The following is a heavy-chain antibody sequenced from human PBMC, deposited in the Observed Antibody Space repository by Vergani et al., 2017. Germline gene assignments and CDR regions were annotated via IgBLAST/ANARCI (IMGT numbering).Heavy chain of an antibody. Sequence: QVQLQQWGAGLLKPSETLSLTCAVYGGSFSGYYWSWIRQPPGKGLEWIGEINHSGSTNYNPSLKSRVTISVDTSKNQFSLKLSSVTAADTAVYYCARALHYYGSGSYYGDDFDYWGQGTLVTVSS. CDR3: ARALHYYGSGSYYGDDFDY. D-gene: IGHD3-10*01. CDR1: GGSFSGYY. J-gene: IGHJ4*02. CDR2: INHSGST. V-gene: IGHV4-34*01.